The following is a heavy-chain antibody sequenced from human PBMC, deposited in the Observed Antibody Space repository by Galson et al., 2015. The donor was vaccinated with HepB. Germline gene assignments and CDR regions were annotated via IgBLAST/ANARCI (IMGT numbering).Heavy chain of an antibody. D-gene: IGHD3-22*01. CDR1: GDSVSSNRAA. Sequence: CAISGDSVSSNRAAWNWIRQSPSRGLEWLGRTYYRSKWSSDYAASVKSRTTINADTFKNQFSLQLSSVTPEDTAVYYCARGHYYDSTGAYYFDYWGQGTLVTVSS. CDR3: ARGHYYDSTGAYYFDY. CDR2: TYYRSKWSS. J-gene: IGHJ4*02. V-gene: IGHV6-1*01.